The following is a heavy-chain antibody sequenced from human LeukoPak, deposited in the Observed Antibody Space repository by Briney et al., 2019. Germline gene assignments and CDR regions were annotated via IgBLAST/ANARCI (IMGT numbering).Heavy chain of an antibody. CDR2: IYSGGST. Sequence: PGGSLRLSCAASGFTVSNNYMSWVRQAPGKGLEWVSVIYSGGSTYYADSVKGRFTISRDNSKNTLYLQMNSLRAEDTAVYYCARDSPGHYGRSWYFDLWGRGTLVTVSS. J-gene: IGHJ2*01. CDR1: GFTVSNNY. V-gene: IGHV3-53*01. D-gene: IGHD3-10*01. CDR3: ARDSPGHYGRSWYFDL.